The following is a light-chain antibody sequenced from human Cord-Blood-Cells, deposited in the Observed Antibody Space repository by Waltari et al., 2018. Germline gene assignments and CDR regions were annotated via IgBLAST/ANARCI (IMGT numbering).Light chain of an antibody. CDR1: QSVSSY. J-gene: IGKJ4*01. Sequence: EIVLTQSPATLSLSPGERATLSCRASQSVSSYLALYQQKPGQAPRLLIYVASNRATGIPARFSGSGSGTDFTLTISSLEPEDFAVYYCQQRSNWPPSLTFGGGTKVEIK. CDR2: VAS. V-gene: IGKV3-11*01. CDR3: QQRSNWPPSLT.